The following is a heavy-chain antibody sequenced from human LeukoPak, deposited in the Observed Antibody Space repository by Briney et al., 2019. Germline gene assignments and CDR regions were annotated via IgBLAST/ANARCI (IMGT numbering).Heavy chain of an antibody. CDR3: ARGHYYDSSGYPEGY. D-gene: IGHD3-22*01. J-gene: IGHJ4*02. V-gene: IGHV3-7*01. CDR2: IKQDGSEK. Sequence: GGSLRLSCAASGLTFSSYWMNWVRQAPGKGLEWVANIKQDGSEKNYVDSVKGRFTISRDNAKNSLYLQMNSLRVEDTAVYYCARGHYYDSSGYPEGYWGQGTLVTVSS. CDR1: GLTFSSYW.